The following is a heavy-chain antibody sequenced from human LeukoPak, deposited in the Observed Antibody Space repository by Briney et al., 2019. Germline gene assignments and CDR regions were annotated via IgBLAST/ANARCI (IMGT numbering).Heavy chain of an antibody. CDR3: ARHYEQLAGNYYYYMDV. V-gene: IGHV4-34*01. J-gene: IGHJ6*03. Sequence: SETLSLTCAVYGGSFSGYYWSWIRQPPGKGLEWIGEINHSGSTNYNPSLKSRVTISVDTSKNQFSLKLSSVTAADTAVYYCARHYEQLAGNYYYYMDVWGKGTTVTVSS. D-gene: IGHD3-16*01. CDR1: GGSFSGYY. CDR2: INHSGST.